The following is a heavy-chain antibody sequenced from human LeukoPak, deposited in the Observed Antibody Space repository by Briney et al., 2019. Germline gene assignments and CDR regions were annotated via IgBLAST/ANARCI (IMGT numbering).Heavy chain of an antibody. CDR3: ARAGVAVADFDY. CDR2: IYSGGST. CDR1: GFTVSSNY. V-gene: IGHV3-66*01. Sequence: GGSLRLSCAASGFTVSSNYMSWVRQAPGKGLEWVSVIYSGGSTYYADSVKGRFTISRDDSKNTLYLQMNSLRAEDTAVYYCARAGVAVADFDYWGQGTLVTVSS. J-gene: IGHJ4*02. D-gene: IGHD6-19*01.